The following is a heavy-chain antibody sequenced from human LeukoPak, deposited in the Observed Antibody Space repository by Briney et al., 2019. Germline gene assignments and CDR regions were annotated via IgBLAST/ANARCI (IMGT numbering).Heavy chain of an antibody. CDR2: ISAYNGNT. Sequence: ASVKVSRKASGYTFTSYGISWVRQAPGQGLEWMGWISAYNGNTNYAQKLQGRVTMTTDTSTSTAYMELRSLRSDDTAVYYCARDRIVGATTFFDYWGQGTLVTVSS. V-gene: IGHV1-18*01. J-gene: IGHJ4*02. CDR3: ARDRIVGATTFFDY. CDR1: GYTFTSYG. D-gene: IGHD1-26*01.